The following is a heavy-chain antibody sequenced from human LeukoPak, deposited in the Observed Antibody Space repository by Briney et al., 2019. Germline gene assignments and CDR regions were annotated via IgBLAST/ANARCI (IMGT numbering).Heavy chain of an antibody. V-gene: IGHV1-18*01. CDR3: ARDGDCSSTSCYFNSFDP. CDR1: GYTFTSYG. D-gene: IGHD2-2*03. Sequence: ASVKVSCKASGYTFTSYGISWVRQAPGQGLEWMGWISAYNGNTNYAQKLQGRVTMTTDTSTSTAYMELRSLRSDDTAVYYCARDGDCSSTSCYFNSFDPWGQGTLVTVSS. CDR2: ISAYNGNT. J-gene: IGHJ5*02.